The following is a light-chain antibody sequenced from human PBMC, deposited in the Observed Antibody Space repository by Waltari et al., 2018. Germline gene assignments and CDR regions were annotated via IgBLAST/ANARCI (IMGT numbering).Light chain of an antibody. J-gene: IGKJ2*01. CDR2: GAS. CDR1: QSVSSN. V-gene: IGKV3-15*01. Sequence: EIVVTQSPATLSVSPGERATLSCRASQSVSSNLAWYQQKPGQAPRLLIYGASTRDTGVPARFGGSGSGTEFTLTINSMQSEDFAVYYCQQYNDWPPMYTFGQGTKLEVK. CDR3: QQYNDWPPMYT.